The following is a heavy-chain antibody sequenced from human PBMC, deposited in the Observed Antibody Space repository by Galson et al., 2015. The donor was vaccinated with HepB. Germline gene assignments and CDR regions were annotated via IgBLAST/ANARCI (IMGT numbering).Heavy chain of an antibody. V-gene: IGHV3-33*01. J-gene: IGHJ4*02. Sequence: SLRLSCAASGFAFSSFGMHWVRQVPGKGLEWVAVIWYDGSTKYYVDSVKGRFTISRDSSKNTLYLQMNSLRAEDTAVYYCARAIGFCSGGGCDRGFFDFWGRGTLVTVSS. D-gene: IGHD2-15*01. CDR3: ARAIGFCSGGGCDRGFFDF. CDR2: IWYDGSTK. CDR1: GFAFSSFG.